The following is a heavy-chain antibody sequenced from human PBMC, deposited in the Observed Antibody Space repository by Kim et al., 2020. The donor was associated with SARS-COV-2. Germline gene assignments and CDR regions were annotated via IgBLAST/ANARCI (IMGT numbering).Heavy chain of an antibody. J-gene: IGHJ3*02. CDR2: WFH. Sequence: WFHDYAVSVRSRTTINADTSKNQFSLQLNAVTPEDTAVYYCARGTNSAYDIWDQGTMVTVSS. CDR3: ARGTNSAYDI. V-gene: IGHV6-1*01. D-gene: IGHD6-13*01.